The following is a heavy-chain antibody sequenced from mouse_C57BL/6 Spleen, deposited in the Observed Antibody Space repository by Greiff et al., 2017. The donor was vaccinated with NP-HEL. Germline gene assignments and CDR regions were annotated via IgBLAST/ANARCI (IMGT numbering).Heavy chain of an antibody. CDR2: IHPNSGST. J-gene: IGHJ4*01. V-gene: IGHV1-64*01. Sequence: QVHVKQPGAELVKPGASVKLSCKASGYTFTSYWMHWVKQRPGQGLEWIGMIHPNSGSTNYNEKFKSKATLTVDKSSSTAYMQLSSLTSEDSAVYYCAREGILMDYWGQGTSVTVSS. CDR3: AREGILMDY. CDR1: GYTFTSYW.